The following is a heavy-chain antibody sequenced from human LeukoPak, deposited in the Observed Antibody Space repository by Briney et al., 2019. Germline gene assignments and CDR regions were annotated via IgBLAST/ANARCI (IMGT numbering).Heavy chain of an antibody. D-gene: IGHD2-15*01. CDR2: IYPGDSDT. Sequence: PGESLRISCKGSGYSFTSYWIGWVRQMPGKGLEWMGIIYPGDSDTRYSPSFQGQVTISADKSISTAYLQWSSLKASDTAMYYCASSYCSGGSCNGFPHWGQGTLVTVSS. CDR3: ASSYCSGGSCNGFPH. V-gene: IGHV5-51*01. J-gene: IGHJ4*02. CDR1: GYSFTSYW.